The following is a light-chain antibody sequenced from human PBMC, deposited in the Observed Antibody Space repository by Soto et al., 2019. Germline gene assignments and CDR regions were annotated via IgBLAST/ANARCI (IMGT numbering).Light chain of an antibody. J-gene: IGLJ2*01. CDR1: SSDVGGYNY. V-gene: IGLV2-14*03. CDR2: DVG. CDR3: SSYTSGSTVV. Sequence: QSVPTQPASVSGSPGQSITISCTGTSSDVGGYNYVSWYQQHPGKAPKLMISDVGNRPSGVSNRFSASKSGNTASLTISGLQAADEADYYCSSYTSGSTVVFGGGTKLTVL.